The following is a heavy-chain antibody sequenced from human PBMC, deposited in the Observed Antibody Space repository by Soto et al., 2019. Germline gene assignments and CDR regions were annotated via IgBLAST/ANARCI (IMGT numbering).Heavy chain of an antibody. CDR3: ASGARSNGYNWFDP. J-gene: IGHJ5*02. V-gene: IGHV1-18*01. D-gene: IGHD1-26*01. CDR1: GYTFTSYG. CDR2: ISAYNGNT. Sequence: ASVKVSCKASGYTFTSYGISWVRQAPGQGLEWMGWISAYNGNTNYAQKLQGRVTMTTDTSTSTAYMELRSLRSDDTAVYYCASGARSNGYNWFDPWGQGTLVTVSS.